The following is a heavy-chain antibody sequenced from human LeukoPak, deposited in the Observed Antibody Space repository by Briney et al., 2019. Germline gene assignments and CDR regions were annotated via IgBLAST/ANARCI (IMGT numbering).Heavy chain of an antibody. CDR1: GDFISTGGYY. Sequence: SETLSLTCSVSGDFISTGGYYWSWIRQHPGKGLEWIGYIYYAGSIYYSPSLKSRLTISIDTSKNQFSLKLSSVTAADTAVYYCARGRRIFGAHWGYYFDSWGQGTLVTVSS. V-gene: IGHV4-31*03. D-gene: IGHD3-3*02. J-gene: IGHJ4*02. CDR2: IYYAGSI. CDR3: ARGRRIFGAHWGYYFDS.